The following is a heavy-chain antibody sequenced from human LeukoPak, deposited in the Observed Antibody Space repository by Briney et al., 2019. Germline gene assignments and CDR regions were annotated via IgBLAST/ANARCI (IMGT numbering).Heavy chain of an antibody. CDR2: IYSSGNT. J-gene: IGHJ6*03. CDR1: GDSFSAYY. Sequence: SETLSLTCTVSGDSFSAYYWSWIRQPPGRGLEWIGYIYSSGNTNYNPSLKSRVTISVGTSKKQHSLKLTSVTAADTAVYYCARHIGGGIEDMDVWGRGTKVTVSS. CDR3: ARHIGGGIEDMDV. V-gene: IGHV4-59*08. D-gene: IGHD3-16*02.